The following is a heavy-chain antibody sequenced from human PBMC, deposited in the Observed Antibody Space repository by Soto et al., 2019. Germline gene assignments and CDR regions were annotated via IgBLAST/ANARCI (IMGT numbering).Heavy chain of an antibody. J-gene: IGHJ4*02. CDR2: INHGGTT. Sequence: KPSETLSLTCAVYGGSFSGYFWNWIRQSPGRGLEWIGEINHGGTTNYNPSLKSRVTISLDTSKNQFSLRLTSVTAADTAVYYCARQGWDSSYYGDDFWGQGTLVTVSS. V-gene: IGHV4-34*01. CDR1: GGSFSGYF. CDR3: ARQGWDSSYYGDDF. D-gene: IGHD3-22*01.